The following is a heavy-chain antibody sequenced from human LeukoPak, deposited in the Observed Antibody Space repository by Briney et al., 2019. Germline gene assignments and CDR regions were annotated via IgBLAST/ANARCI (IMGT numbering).Heavy chain of an antibody. Sequence: GGSLRLSCAASGFTFSSYAMHWVRQAPGKGLEWVAVISYDGSNKYYADSVKGRFTISRDNSKNTLYLQMNSLRSEDTAVYYCARGQPASEADFDYWGQGTLVTVSS. CDR1: GFTFSSYA. CDR3: ARGQPASEADFDY. D-gene: IGHD6-19*01. J-gene: IGHJ4*02. V-gene: IGHV3-30*04. CDR2: ISYDGSNK.